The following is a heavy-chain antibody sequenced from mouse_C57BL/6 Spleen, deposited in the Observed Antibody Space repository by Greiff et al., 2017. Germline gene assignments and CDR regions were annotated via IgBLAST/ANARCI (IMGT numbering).Heavy chain of an antibody. Sequence: ESGPGLVKPSQSLSLTCSVTGYSITSGYYWNWIRQFPGNKLEWMGYISYDGSNNYNPSLKNRISITRDTSKNQFFLKLNSVTTEDTATYYCARAPNWEGFAYWGQGTLVTVSA. J-gene: IGHJ3*01. CDR2: ISYDGSN. V-gene: IGHV3-6*01. D-gene: IGHD4-1*01. CDR3: ARAPNWEGFAY. CDR1: GYSITSGYY.